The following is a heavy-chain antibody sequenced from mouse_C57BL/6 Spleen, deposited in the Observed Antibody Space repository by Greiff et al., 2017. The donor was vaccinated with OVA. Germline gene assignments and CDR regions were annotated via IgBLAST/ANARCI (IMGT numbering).Heavy chain of an antibody. D-gene: IGHD1-1*01. J-gene: IGHJ4*01. CDR1: GYTFTSYW. V-gene: IGHV1-52*01. CDR3: ARGRGDYSYARDY. Sequence: VQLQQPGAELVRPGSSVKLSCKASGYTFTSYWMHWVKQRPIQGLEWIGNIDPSDSETHYTQKFKDKATLTVDKSSSTAYMQLSSLTSEDSAVYYCARGRGDYSYARDYWGQGTSVTVSA. CDR2: IDPSDSET.